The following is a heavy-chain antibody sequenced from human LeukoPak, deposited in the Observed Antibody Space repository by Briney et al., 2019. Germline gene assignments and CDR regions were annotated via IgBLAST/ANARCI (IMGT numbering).Heavy chain of an antibody. CDR1: GGSISSSSYY. CDR2: IYYSGST. CDR3: ARQGRGTGSPGRRYYFDY. V-gene: IGHV4-39*01. D-gene: IGHD3/OR15-3a*01. J-gene: IGHJ4*02. Sequence: SETLSLTCTVSGGSISSSSYYWGWIRQPPGKGLEWIGNIYYSGSTYYNPSLESRVTISVDTSKNQFSLKLSSVTAADTAVYYCARQGRGTGSPGRRYYFDYWGQGTLVTVSS.